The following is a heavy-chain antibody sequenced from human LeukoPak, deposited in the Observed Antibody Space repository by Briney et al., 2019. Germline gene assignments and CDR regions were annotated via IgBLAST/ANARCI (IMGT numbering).Heavy chain of an antibody. CDR2: ISSSSNTI. CDR3: ARDSIPYSSSWFWVDY. D-gene: IGHD6-13*01. CDR1: GFTFSNYS. Sequence: GGSLRLSCAASGFTFSNYSMNWVRRAPGRGRDGVSYISSSSNTIYYAASVKGRFTISRDNGKSSLFLQMNSLRDEDTAVYYCARDSIPYSSSWFWVDYWGQGTLVTVSS. V-gene: IGHV3-48*02. J-gene: IGHJ4*02.